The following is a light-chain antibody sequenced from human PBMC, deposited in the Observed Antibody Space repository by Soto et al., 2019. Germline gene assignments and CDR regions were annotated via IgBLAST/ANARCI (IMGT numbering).Light chain of an antibody. CDR1: SSDVGSYNL. CDR2: EGS. CDR3: CSYAGSSTVEHVV. J-gene: IGLJ2*01. Sequence: QSALTQPASVSGSPGQSITISCTGTSSDVGSYNLVSWYQQHPGKAPKLMIYEGSKRPSGVSNRFSGSKSGNTASLTISGLQAEDEADYYCCSYAGSSTVEHVVFGGGTKLTVL. V-gene: IGLV2-23*03.